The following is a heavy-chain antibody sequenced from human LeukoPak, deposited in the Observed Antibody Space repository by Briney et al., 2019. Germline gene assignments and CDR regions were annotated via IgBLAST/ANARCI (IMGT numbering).Heavy chain of an antibody. CDR2: ISADGTST. CDR3: AKDNTFGYNYLDY. CDR1: GFTFDDYS. D-gene: IGHD3-16*01. V-gene: IGHV3-43*02. J-gene: IGHJ4*02. Sequence: PGGSLRLSCAASGFTFDDYSMYWVRQTPGKTLEWVSLISADGTSTYYADSVSGRFTISRDNSKNSLYLQMNSLRTEDTALYYCAKDNTFGYNYLDYWGQGTRVTVSS.